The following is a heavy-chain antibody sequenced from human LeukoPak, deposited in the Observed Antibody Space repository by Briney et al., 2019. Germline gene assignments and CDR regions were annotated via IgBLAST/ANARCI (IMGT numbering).Heavy chain of an antibody. CDR1: GGSFSGYY. Sequence: PSETLSLTCAVYGGSFSGYYWSWIRQPPGKGLEWIGEINHSGSTNYNPSLKSRVTISVDTSKNQFSLKLSSVTAADTAVYYCARGPRHIVVVTGFYYYYYIDVWGKGTTVTVSS. D-gene: IGHD2-21*02. J-gene: IGHJ6*03. V-gene: IGHV4-34*01. CDR3: ARGPRHIVVVTGFYYYYYIDV. CDR2: INHSGST.